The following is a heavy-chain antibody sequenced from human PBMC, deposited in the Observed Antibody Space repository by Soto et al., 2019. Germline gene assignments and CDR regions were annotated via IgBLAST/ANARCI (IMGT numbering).Heavy chain of an antibody. CDR1: GGTFSSYA. CDR2: IIPIFGTA. V-gene: IGHV1-69*06. J-gene: IGHJ4*02. CDR3: ARDRDYYDSSGYFWY. Sequence: SVKVSCKASGGTFSSYAISWVRQAPGQGLEWMGGIIPIFGTANYAQKFQGRVTITADKSTSTAYMELSSLRSEDTAVYYCARDRDYYDSSGYFWYWGQGTLVTVSS. D-gene: IGHD3-22*01.